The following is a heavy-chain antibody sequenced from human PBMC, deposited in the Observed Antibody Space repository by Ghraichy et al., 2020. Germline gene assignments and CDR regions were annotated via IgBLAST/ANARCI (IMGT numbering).Heavy chain of an antibody. CDR2: IYYSGSN. D-gene: IGHD3-22*01. J-gene: IGHJ2*01. Sequence: SETLSLTCTVSGGSISSYYWSWIRQPPGKGLEWIGYIYYSGSNNYNPSLKSRVTISVDTSKNQFSLKLSSVTAADTAVYYCASRSRVVVINQPDWYFDLWGRGTLVTVSS. CDR3: ASRSRVVVINQPDWYFDL. V-gene: IGHV4-59*08. CDR1: GGSISSYY.